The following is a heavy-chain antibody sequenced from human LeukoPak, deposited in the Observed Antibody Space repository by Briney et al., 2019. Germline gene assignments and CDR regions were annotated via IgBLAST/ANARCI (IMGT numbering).Heavy chain of an antibody. CDR1: GFTFSSYV. J-gene: IGHJ1*01. V-gene: IGHV3-23*01. CDR3: AKDDDWGRFKD. CDR2: ISNSGDNT. D-gene: IGHD3-16*01. Sequence: GGSLRLSCAASGFTFSSYVMSWVRQAPGKGLEWVSAISNSGDNTYYTDSVRGRFTISRDNSKNTVSLQMNSLRGEDTAVYYCAKDDDWGRFKDWGQGTLVTVSS.